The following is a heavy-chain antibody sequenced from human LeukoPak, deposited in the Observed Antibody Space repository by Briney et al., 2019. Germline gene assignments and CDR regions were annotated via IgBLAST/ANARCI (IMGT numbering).Heavy chain of an antibody. J-gene: IGHJ4*02. CDR2: ISGSGGST. D-gene: IGHD3-9*01. CDR3: AGVEILTGHYTFDY. CDR1: GFTVSSYA. Sequence: GGSLRLSCAASGFTVSSYAMSWVRQAPGKGLEWVSSISGSGGSTYYADSVKGRFTISRDNSKNTLYLQMNSLRAEDTAVYYCAGVEILTGHYTFDYWGQGTLVTVSS. V-gene: IGHV3-23*01.